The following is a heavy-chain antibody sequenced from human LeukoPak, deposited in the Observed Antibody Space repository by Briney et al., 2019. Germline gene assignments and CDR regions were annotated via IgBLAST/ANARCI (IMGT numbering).Heavy chain of an antibody. D-gene: IGHD1-26*01. CDR2: INPNSGGT. CDR3: AIARRGGSYSGWFDP. Sequence: ASVKVSCKASGYTFTGYYMHWVRQAPGQGHEWMGWINPNSGGTNYAQKFQVRVTMTRDTSISTAYMELSRLRSDDTAVYYCAIARRGGSYSGWFDPWGQGTLVTVSS. J-gene: IGHJ5*02. CDR1: GYTFTGYY. V-gene: IGHV1-2*02.